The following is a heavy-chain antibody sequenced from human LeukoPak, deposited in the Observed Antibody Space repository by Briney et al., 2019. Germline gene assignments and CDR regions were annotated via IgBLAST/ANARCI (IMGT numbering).Heavy chain of an antibody. V-gene: IGHV3-30*02. J-gene: IGHJ4*02. CDR1: GGTFSSYG. Sequence: GSSVKVSCKASGGTFSSYGMHWVRQAPGKGLEWVAFIRYDGSNKYYADSVKGRFTISRDNSKNTLYLQMNSLRAEDTAVYYCAKGSGSYGDYWGQGTLVTVSS. D-gene: IGHD1-26*01. CDR2: IRYDGSNK. CDR3: AKGSGSYGDY.